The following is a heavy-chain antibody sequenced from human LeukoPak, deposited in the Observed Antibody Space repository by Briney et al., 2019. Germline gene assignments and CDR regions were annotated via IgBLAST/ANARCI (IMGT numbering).Heavy chain of an antibody. J-gene: IGHJ6*02. CDR2: MNPNSGNT. Sequence: ASVKVSCKASGYTFTSYDINWVRQATGQGLEWMGWMNPNSGNTGYAQKFQGRVTMTRNTSISTAYMELSSLRSEDTAVYYCAREGITGTTGRYYYYGMDVWGQGTTVTVSS. D-gene: IGHD1-7*01. CDR1: GYTFTSYD. V-gene: IGHV1-8*01. CDR3: AREGITGTTGRYYYYGMDV.